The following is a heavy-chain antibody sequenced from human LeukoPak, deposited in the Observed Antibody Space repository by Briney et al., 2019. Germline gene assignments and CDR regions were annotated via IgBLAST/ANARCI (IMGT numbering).Heavy chain of an antibody. Sequence: GGSLRLSCAASGFTFSTYNMNWVRQAPGRGLEWLAYITSNINTIYYADSVKGRFTISRDNAKNSLYLQMNSLRAEDTAVYYCVLGGYDSPYLGFDYWGQGTLVTVSS. CDR2: ITSNINTI. V-gene: IGHV3-48*04. CDR1: GFTFSTYN. D-gene: IGHD3-22*01. CDR3: VLGGYDSPYLGFDY. J-gene: IGHJ4*02.